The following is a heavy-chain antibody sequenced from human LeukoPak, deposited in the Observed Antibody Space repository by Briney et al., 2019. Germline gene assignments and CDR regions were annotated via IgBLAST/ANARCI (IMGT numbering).Heavy chain of an antibody. D-gene: IGHD7-27*01. Sequence: PSETLSLTCAVSGGSISSSSYYWGWIRQPPGKGLEWIGSIYHSGSSYYNPSLKSRVTISVDTSKNQFSLKLSSVTAADTAVYYCAGTHKLGSAFDIWGQGTMVTVSS. J-gene: IGHJ3*02. CDR3: AGTHKLGSAFDI. CDR1: GGSISSSSYY. V-gene: IGHV4-39*07. CDR2: IYHSGSS.